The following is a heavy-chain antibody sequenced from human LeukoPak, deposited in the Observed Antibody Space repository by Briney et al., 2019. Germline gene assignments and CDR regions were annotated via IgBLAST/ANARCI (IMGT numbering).Heavy chain of an antibody. CDR2: ISSSSSYI. CDR3: ARVRLQQQLIDAFDI. CDR1: GFTFSSYS. J-gene: IGHJ3*02. D-gene: IGHD6-13*01. V-gene: IGHV3-21*01. Sequence: GGSLRLSCAASGFTFSSYSMNWVRQAPGKGLEWVSSISSSSSYIYYADSVKGRFTISRDNAKNSLYLQMNSLRAEDTAVYYCARVRLQQQLIDAFDIWGQGTMVTVSS.